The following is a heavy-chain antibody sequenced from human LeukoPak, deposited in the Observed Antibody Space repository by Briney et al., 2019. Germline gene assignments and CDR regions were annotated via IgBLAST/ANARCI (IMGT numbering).Heavy chain of an antibody. D-gene: IGHD2-2*02. CDR2: INHSGST. CDR3: ARGKIVVVPAAISYYYYMDV. CDR1: GGSFSGYY. V-gene: IGHV4-34*01. J-gene: IGHJ6*03. Sequence: PSETLSLTCAVYGGSFSGYYWSWIRQPRGKGLEWIGEINHSGSTNYNPSLKSRVTISVDTSQNQFSLKLSSVTAADTAVYYCARGKIVVVPAAISYYYYMDVWGKGTTVTVSS.